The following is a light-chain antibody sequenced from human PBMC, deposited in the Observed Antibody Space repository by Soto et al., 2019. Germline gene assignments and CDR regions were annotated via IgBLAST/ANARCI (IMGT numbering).Light chain of an antibody. CDR2: GAS. J-gene: IGKJ1*01. CDR1: QSVSSN. V-gene: IGKV3-15*01. CDR3: QQYNNWPET. Sequence: EVVLTQSPATLSLSPGATATLSCGASQSVSSNLAWYQQKPGQAPRLLIYGASTRATGIPARFSGSGSGTEFTLTISSLQSEDFAVYYCQQYNNWPETFGQGTKVDI.